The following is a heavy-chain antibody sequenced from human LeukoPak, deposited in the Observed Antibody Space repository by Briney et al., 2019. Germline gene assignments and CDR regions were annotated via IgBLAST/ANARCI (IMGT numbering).Heavy chain of an antibody. Sequence: SETLSLTCTVSGGSISSSSYSWGWIRQPPGKGLEWIGSIYYSGSTYYNPSLKSRVTISVDTSKNQFSLKLSSVTAADTAVYYCARALGELSFIDYWGQGTLVTVSS. D-gene: IGHD3-16*02. CDR2: IYYSGST. J-gene: IGHJ4*02. V-gene: IGHV4-39*01. CDR1: GGSISSSSYS. CDR3: ARALGELSFIDY.